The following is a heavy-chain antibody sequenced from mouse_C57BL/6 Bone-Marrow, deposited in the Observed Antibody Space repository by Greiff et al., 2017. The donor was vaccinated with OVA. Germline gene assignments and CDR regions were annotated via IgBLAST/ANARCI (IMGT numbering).Heavy chain of an antibody. CDR3: ARWASMDY. CDR1: GYTFTSYW. V-gene: IGHV1-59*01. J-gene: IGHJ4*01. Sequence: VQLQQPGAELVRPGTSVKLSCKASGYTFTSYWMHWVKQRPGQGLVWIGVIDPSDSYTNYNQKFKGKATLTVDTSSSTAYMQLSSLTSEDSAVYYCARWASMDYWGQGTSVTVSS. D-gene: IGHD3-1*01. CDR2: IDPSDSYT.